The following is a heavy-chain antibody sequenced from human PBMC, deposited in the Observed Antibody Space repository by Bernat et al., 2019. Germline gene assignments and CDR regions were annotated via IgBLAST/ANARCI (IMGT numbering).Heavy chain of an antibody. CDR2: IYWDDDK. D-gene: IGHD2-2*01. CDR3: ARSTQLLHISVSWFDP. J-gene: IGHJ5*02. CDR1: GFSLSAIGVG. V-gene: IGHV2-5*02. Sequence: QITLKESGPTLVKPTQTLTLTCTFSGFSLSAIGVGVGWIRQPPGKALEWLALIYWDDDKSYSPSLKSRLTITKDTSKNHAVLTMTNMDPVDTATYFCARSTQLLHISVSWFDPWGQGTLVTVSS.